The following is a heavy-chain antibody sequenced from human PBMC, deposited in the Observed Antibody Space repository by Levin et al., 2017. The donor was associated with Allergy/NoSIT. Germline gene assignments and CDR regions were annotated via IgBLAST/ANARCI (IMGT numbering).Heavy chain of an antibody. J-gene: IGHJ4*02. Sequence: GESLKISCAASGFTFSSYAMSWVRQAPGKGLEWVSAISGSGGSTYYADSVKGRFTISRDNSKNTLYLQMNSLRAEDTAVYYCAKQSSSSCFKSFFDYWGQGTLVTVSS. D-gene: IGHD6-13*01. V-gene: IGHV3-23*01. CDR3: AKQSSSSCFKSFFDY. CDR1: GFTFSSYA. CDR2: ISGSGGST.